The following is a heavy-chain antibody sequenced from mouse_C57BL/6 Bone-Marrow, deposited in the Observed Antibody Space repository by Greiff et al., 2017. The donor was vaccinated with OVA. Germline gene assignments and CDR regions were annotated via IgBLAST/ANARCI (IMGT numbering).Heavy chain of an antibody. CDR3: ARNGGYYGDWDIDV. D-gene: IGHD1-1*01. V-gene: IGHV2-9-1*01. Sequence: QVQLKQSGPGLVAPSQSLSITCTVSGFSLTSYAISWVRQPPGKGLEWLGVIWTGGGTNYNSALKSRLTISKENSKSQVFLKMNRLQTDDTARYYCARNGGYYGDWDIDVWGTGTTVTVSS. J-gene: IGHJ1*03. CDR1: GFSLTSYA. CDR2: IWTGGGT.